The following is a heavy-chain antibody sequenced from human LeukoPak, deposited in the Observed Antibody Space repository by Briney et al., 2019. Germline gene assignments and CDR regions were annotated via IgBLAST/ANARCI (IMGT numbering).Heavy chain of an antibody. V-gene: IGHV4-34*01. CDR2: INHSGST. D-gene: IGHD3-16*02. J-gene: IGHJ4*02. CDR1: GGSFSGYY. Sequence: PSETLSLTYAVYGGSFSGYYWSWIRQPPGKGLEWIGEINHSGSTNYNPSLKSRVTISVDTSKNQFSLKLSSVTAADTAVYYCARVQLAYDYVWGSYRYLGYFDYWGQGTLVTVSS. CDR3: ARVQLAYDYVWGSYRYLGYFDY.